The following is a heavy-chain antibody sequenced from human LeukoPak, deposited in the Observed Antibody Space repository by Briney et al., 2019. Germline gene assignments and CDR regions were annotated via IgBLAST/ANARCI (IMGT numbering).Heavy chain of an antibody. J-gene: IGHJ4*02. Sequence: GASVKVSCKASGYTFTGYYMHWVRQAPGQGLEWMGRINPNSGGTNYAQKFQGGVTMTRDTSTSTAYMELSRLRSDDTAVYYCARDNQYYYDSSGYLGDYWGQGTLVTVSS. V-gene: IGHV1-2*06. D-gene: IGHD3-22*01. CDR3: ARDNQYYYDSSGYLGDY. CDR1: GYTFTGYY. CDR2: INPNSGGT.